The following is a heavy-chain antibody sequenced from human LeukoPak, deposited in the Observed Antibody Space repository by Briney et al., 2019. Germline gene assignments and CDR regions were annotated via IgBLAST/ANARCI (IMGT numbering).Heavy chain of an antibody. CDR2: IYYSGST. CDR1: GGSISSYY. CDR3: ARGYTEPYYFDY. D-gene: IGHD5-18*01. V-gene: IGHV4-59*08. Sequence: PSETLSLTCTVSGGSISSYYWSWIRQPPGKGLEWIGYIYYSGSTNYNPSLKSRVTISVDTSKNQFSLKLSSVTAADTAVYFCARGYTEPYYFDYWGQGTLVTVSS. J-gene: IGHJ4*02.